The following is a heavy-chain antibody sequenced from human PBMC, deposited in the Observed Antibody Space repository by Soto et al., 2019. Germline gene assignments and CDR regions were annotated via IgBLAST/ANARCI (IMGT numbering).Heavy chain of an antibody. CDR1: GGSISSYY. Sequence: SETLSLTCTVSGGSISSYYWSWIRQPPGKGLEWIGYIYYSGSTNYNPSLKSRVTISVDTSKNQLSLKLSSVTAADTAVYYCASHYSSSTDYYYMDVWGKGTTVTVSS. CDR3: ASHYSSSTDYYYMDV. V-gene: IGHV4-59*08. D-gene: IGHD6-6*01. CDR2: IYYSGST. J-gene: IGHJ6*03.